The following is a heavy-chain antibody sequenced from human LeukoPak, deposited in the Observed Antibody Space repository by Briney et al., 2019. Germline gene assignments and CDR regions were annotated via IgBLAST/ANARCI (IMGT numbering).Heavy chain of an antibody. V-gene: IGHV3-30-3*01. D-gene: IGHD6-19*01. CDR3: APPPSIAVAVPAFDY. CDR2: ISYDGSNK. CDR1: GFTFSSYA. J-gene: IGHJ4*02. Sequence: PGGSLRLSCAASGFTFSSYAMHWVRQAPGKGLEWVAVISYDGSNKYYADSVKGRFTISRDNSKNTLYLQMNSLRAEDTAVYYCAPPPSIAVAVPAFDYWGQGALVTVSS.